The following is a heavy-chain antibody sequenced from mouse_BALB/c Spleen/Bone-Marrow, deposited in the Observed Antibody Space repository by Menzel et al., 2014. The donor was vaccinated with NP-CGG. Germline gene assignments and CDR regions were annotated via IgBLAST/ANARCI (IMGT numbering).Heavy chain of an antibody. Sequence: VKVVESGPGLVQPSQSLSITCTVSGFSLTSYGVHWVRPSPGKGLEWLGVIWSGGSTDYNAAFISRLSISKDNSKSQVFLKMNSLQANDTAIYYCARNGGAYYRYYYAMDYWGQGTSVTVSS. V-gene: IGHV2-2*02. D-gene: IGHD2-14*01. CDR2: IWSGGST. J-gene: IGHJ4*01. CDR3: ARNGGAYYRYYYAMDY. CDR1: GFSLTSYG.